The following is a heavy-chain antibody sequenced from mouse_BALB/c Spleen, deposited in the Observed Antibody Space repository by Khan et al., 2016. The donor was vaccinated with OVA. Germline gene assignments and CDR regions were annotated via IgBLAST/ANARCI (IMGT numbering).Heavy chain of an antibody. CDR2: IDPFNGGT. J-gene: IGHJ3*01. CDR3: ARHGYVAWFAY. D-gene: IGHD2-2*01. CDR1: GYSFTSYY. Sequence: VHVKQSGPELMKPGASVKISCKASGYSFTSYYIHWVKQSHGKSLEWIGYIDPFNGGTTYNQKFKGKATVTVDKSSSTAYMHLSSLTSEDSAVYYCARHGYVAWFAYWGQGTLVTVSA. V-gene: IGHV1S135*01.